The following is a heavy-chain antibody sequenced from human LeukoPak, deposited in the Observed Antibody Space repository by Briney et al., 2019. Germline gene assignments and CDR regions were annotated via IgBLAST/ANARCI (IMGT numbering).Heavy chain of an antibody. J-gene: IGHJ1*01. V-gene: IGHV3-30*02. CDR2: IRYDGSNK. Sequence: PGGSLRLSCAAAELTFSNYGMHWVRQAPGKGLEWVAVIRYDGSNKYYADFVKGRFTVSRDNSKNTLYLQMNSLTAEDTAMYYCPKSSSSSCPQDWGQGTLVTVSS. D-gene: IGHD2-15*01. CDR1: ELTFSNYG. CDR3: PKSSSSSCPQD.